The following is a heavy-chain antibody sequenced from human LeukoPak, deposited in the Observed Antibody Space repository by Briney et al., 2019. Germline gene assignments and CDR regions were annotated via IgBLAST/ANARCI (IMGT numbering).Heavy chain of an antibody. D-gene: IGHD2-2*01. J-gene: IGHJ3*02. CDR1: GFTFRSYG. CDR3: AKDVVSTSWLGAFGM. CDR2: ISSSSDYI. Sequence: GGSLRLSCAASGFTFRSYGMNWVREAPGTGLEWVSSISSSSDYIYYADPVKGRFTISRDNAKNSLYLQMNSLRAEDSAVYYCAKDVVSTSWLGAFGMWGQGTMVTVSS. V-gene: IGHV3-21*01.